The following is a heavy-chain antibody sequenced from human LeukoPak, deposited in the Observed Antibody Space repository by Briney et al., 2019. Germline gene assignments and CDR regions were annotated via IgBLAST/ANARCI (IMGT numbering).Heavy chain of an antibody. CDR3: ARDITVNWYYY. D-gene: IGHD2-8*01. CDR2: MHPSGST. V-gene: IGHV4-38-2*02. J-gene: IGHJ4*02. Sequence: SETLSLTCASQSIIIYRHWGWFRPAPGKGLEWIGSMHPSGSTYYNPSLISRVTISLDPSKNHFSLKMTSVTASDTAEYYCARDITVNWYYYWGQGTLVTVSS. CDR1: SIIIYRH.